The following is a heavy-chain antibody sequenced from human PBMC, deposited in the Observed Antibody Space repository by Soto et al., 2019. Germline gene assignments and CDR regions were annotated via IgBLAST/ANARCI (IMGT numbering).Heavy chain of an antibody. V-gene: IGHV3-30*18. CDR2: ISYDGSNK. J-gene: IGHJ4*02. Sequence: QEQLVESGGGVVQPGRSLRLSCAASGFTFSSYGMHWVRQAPGKGLEWVAVISYDGSNKYYADSVKGRFTISRDNSKNTLYLQMNSLRAEDTAVYYCAKATRISWYYFDYWGQGTLVTVSS. CDR1: GFTFSSYG. CDR3: AKATRISWYYFDY. D-gene: IGHD3-3*02.